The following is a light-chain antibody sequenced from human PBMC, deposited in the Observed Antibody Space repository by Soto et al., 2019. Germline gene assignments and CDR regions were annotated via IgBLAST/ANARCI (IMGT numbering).Light chain of an antibody. CDR2: EVT. J-gene: IGLJ3*02. CDR1: SSDVGGYNY. V-gene: IGLV2-8*01. CDR3: SSYAASNNFYFV. Sequence: QSALTQPPSASGSPGQSVTISCTGTSSDVGGYNYVSWYQQYPGRAPKLMIYEVTKRPSGVPDRFSGSKSGNTASLTVSGLQAEDDAYYYGSSYAASNNFYFVFGGGTKLTVL.